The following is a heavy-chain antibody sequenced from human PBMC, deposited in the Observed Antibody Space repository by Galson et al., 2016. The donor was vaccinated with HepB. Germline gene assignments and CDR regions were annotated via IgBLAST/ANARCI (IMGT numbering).Heavy chain of an antibody. CDR2: IWHHGSNK. V-gene: IGHV3-33*08. Sequence: SLRLSCAASGFTISSYGIHWVRQVPGKALEWVALIWHHGSNKFYAESVKGRFTTSRDNSKNTLYSQMNSLTVEDTAVYYCARDRFCSNTRCYGWLDPWGQGTLVTVSS. CDR1: GFTISSYG. J-gene: IGHJ5*02. CDR3: ARDRFCSNTRCYGWLDP. D-gene: IGHD2-2*01.